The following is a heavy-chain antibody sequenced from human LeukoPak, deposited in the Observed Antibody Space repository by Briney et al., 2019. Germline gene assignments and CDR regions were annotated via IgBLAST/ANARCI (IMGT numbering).Heavy chain of an antibody. CDR1: GFTFSSYS. D-gene: IGHD3-22*01. J-gene: IGHJ4*02. V-gene: IGHV3-48*02. Sequence: WGSLRLSCAASGFTFSSYSMNWVRQAPGKGLEWVSYISSSSGTICYADSVKGRFTISRDNAKDSLFLRMNSLRDEDTAVYYCARDYDSSGYQSDYFDYWGQGTLVTVSS. CDR2: ISSSSGTI. CDR3: ARDYDSSGYQSDYFDY.